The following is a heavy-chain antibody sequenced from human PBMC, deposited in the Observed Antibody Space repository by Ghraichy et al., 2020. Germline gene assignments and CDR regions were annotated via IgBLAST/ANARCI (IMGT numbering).Heavy chain of an antibody. D-gene: IGHD2-15*01. CDR1: GFTVSSNY. Sequence: GGSLRLSCAASGFTVSSNYMSWVRQAPAKGLEWVSVIYSGGSTYYADSVKGRFTISRDNSKNTLYLQMNSLRAEDTAVYYCARGASGYCSGGSCYFRQWYVGYMDVWGKGTTVTVSS. CDR2: IYSGGST. CDR3: ARGASGYCSGGSCYFRQWYVGYMDV. J-gene: IGHJ6*03. V-gene: IGHV3-53*01.